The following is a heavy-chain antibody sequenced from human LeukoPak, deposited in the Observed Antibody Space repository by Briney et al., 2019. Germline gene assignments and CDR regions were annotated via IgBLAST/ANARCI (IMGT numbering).Heavy chain of an antibody. CDR1: GYTFNSYG. CDR2: IHTYNGHT. Sequence: GASVKVSCKSSGYTFNSYGITWVRQAPGQGLEWMGWIHTYNGHTNYAQKLQGRVTMTTDTSTSTAYMELRSLRSDDTAVYYCARDQYYDSKGWFDPWGQGTQVTVSS. D-gene: IGHD3-22*01. V-gene: IGHV1-18*01. CDR3: ARDQYYDSKGWFDP. J-gene: IGHJ5*02.